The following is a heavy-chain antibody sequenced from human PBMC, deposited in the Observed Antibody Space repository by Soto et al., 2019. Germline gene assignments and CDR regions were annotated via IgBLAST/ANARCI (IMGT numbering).Heavy chain of an antibody. V-gene: IGHV4-39*07. D-gene: IGHD4-17*01. CDR2: IYYSGST. CDR1: GGSISSSSYY. CDR3: ARSQTTVTSYDY. Sequence: SETLSLTCTVSGGSISSSSYYWGWIRQPPGKGLEWIGSIYYSGSTYYNPSLKSRVTISVDTSKNQFSLSLRSVTAADTAVYYCARSQTTVTSYDYWGQGTLVTVS. J-gene: IGHJ4*02.